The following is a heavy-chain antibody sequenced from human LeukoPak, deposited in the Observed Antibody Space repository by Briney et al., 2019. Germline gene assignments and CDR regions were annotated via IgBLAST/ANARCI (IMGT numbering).Heavy chain of an antibody. V-gene: IGHV3-11*01. CDR1: GFSLSDYY. CDR3: AKEGPTYYYDSSGLIDY. Sequence: GGSLTLSCKASGFSLSDYYMSWIRQVPGKGLEWISYIKSGGTTTHYSDSVKGRFTISRDNSKNTLYPQMNSLRAEDTAVYYCAKEGPTYYYDSSGLIDYWGQGTLVTVSS. D-gene: IGHD3-22*01. J-gene: IGHJ4*02. CDR2: IKSGGTTT.